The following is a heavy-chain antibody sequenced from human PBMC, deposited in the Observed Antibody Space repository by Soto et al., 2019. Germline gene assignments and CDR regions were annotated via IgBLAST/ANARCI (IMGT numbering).Heavy chain of an antibody. CDR2: IWFDGSNE. J-gene: IGHJ6*02. CDR3: ARGSLYCSSTSCSYGMDV. D-gene: IGHD2-15*01. CDR1: GFTFSDYV. V-gene: IGHV3-33*01. Sequence: LRLSCAASGFTFSDYVMHWVRQAPGEGLQGVEVIWFDGSNEHYADSVKGRFTISRDNSKNTLYLQMYSLRAGDTAVYYCARGSLYCSSTSCSYGMDVWGQGTTVTVSS.